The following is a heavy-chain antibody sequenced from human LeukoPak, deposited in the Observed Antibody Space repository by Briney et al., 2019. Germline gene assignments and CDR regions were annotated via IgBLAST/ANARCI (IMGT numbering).Heavy chain of an antibody. J-gene: IGHJ4*02. CDR2: INTNTGNP. D-gene: IGHD5-18*01. CDR1: GYTFTSYA. V-gene: IGHV7-4-1*01. CDR3: ARESGPILGLWSTVDY. Sequence: ASVKVSCKASGYTFTSYAMNWVRQAPGQGLEWMGWINTNTGNPTYAQGFTGRFVFSLDTSVSTAYLQIGSLKAEDTAIYYCARESGPILGLWSTVDYWGQGTLVTVPS.